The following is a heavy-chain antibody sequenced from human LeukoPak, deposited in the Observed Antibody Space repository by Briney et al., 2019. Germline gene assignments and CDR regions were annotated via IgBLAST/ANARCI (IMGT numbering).Heavy chain of an antibody. CDR2: INHSGST. CDR1: GGSFSGYY. D-gene: IGHD1-14*01. J-gene: IGHJ3*02. V-gene: IGHV4-34*01. CDR3: ARELTASDAFDT. Sequence: PSETLSLTCAVYGGSFSGYYWSWIRQPPGKGLEWIGEINHSGSTNYNPSLKSRVTISVDTSKNQFSLKLSSVTAADTAVYYCARELTASDAFDTWGQGTMVTVSS.